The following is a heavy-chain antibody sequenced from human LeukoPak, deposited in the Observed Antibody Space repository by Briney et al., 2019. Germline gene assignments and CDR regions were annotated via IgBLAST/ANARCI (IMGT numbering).Heavy chain of an antibody. V-gene: IGHV4-59*01. CDR2: IYYSGST. D-gene: IGHD3-10*01. J-gene: IGHJ6*02. CDR3: AKVNGSGSYFYYGMDV. Sequence: SETLSLTCTVSGGSISSYYWSWIRQPPGKGLEWIGYIYYSGSTNYNPPLKSRVTISVDTSKNQFSLKLSSVTAADTAVYYCAKVNGSGSYFYYGMDVWGQGTTVTVSS. CDR1: GGSISSYY.